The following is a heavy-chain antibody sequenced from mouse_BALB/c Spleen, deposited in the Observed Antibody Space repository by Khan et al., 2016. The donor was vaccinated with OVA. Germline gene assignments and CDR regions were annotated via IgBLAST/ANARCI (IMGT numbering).Heavy chain of an antibody. CDR2: ISSGSSTI. Sequence: EVELVESGGGLVQPGGSRKLSCAASGFTFSSFGMHWVRQAPEKGLEWVAYISSGSSTIYYADTVKGRFTISRDNPKNTLFLQMTSLRSEDTAMYYCARLGGSLDYWGQGTTLTGSS. CDR3: ARLGGSLDY. V-gene: IGHV5-17*02. CDR1: GFTFSSFG. J-gene: IGHJ2*01.